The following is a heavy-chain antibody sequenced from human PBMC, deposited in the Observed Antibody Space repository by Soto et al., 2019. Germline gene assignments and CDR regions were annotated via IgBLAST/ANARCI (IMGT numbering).Heavy chain of an antibody. CDR3: ARGGKVQQLVPYYFDY. CDR1: GYTITSYG. V-gene: IGHV1-18*01. Sequence: GASVKVSCKASGYTITSYGISWVRQAPGQGLEWMGWISAYNGNTNYAQKLQGRVTMTTDTSTSTAYMELRSLRSDDTAVYYCARGGKVQQLVPYYFDYWGQGTLVTVSS. J-gene: IGHJ4*02. D-gene: IGHD6-13*01. CDR2: ISAYNGNT.